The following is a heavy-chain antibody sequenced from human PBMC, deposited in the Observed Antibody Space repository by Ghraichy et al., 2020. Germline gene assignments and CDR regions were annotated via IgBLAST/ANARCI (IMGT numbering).Heavy chain of an antibody. V-gene: IGHV3-72*01. D-gene: IGHD2-2*01. Sequence: GWSLRLSCSASGFSLSDHYMDWVRQAPGKGLEWVGRTGNKANSYTTQYAASVRGRFTISRDDSQNSMSLQMNSLKTEDTAVYYCILSPYCSRIGCSSVPDYWVQGTLVTVAS. CDR2: TGNKANSYTT. J-gene: IGHJ4*02. CDR1: GFSLSDHY. CDR3: ILSPYCSRIGCSSVPDY.